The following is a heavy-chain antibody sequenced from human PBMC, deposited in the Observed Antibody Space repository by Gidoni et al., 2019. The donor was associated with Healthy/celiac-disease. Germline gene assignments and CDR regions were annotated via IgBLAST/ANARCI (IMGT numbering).Heavy chain of an antibody. CDR2: IYYSGSM. J-gene: IGHJ5*02. V-gene: IGHV4-30-4*01. CDR3: ARSPRGGWFDP. CDR1: GGSISSGDYY. D-gene: IGHD3-16*01. Sequence: QVQLQESGPGLVKPSQTLSLTCTVSGGSISSGDYYWSWIRQPPGKGLAWIGYIYYSGSMYYNPSLKSRFIISVDTSNNQFSLRLSSVTAADTAVYYCARSPRGGWFDPWGQGTLVTVSS.